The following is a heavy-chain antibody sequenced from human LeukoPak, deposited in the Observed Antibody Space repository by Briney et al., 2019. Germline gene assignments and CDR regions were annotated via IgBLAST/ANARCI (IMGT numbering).Heavy chain of an antibody. Sequence: PGGSLRLSCAASGFTFSSYAMHWVRQAPGKGLEWVAVISYDGSNKYYADSVKGRFTISRDNSKNTLYLQMNSLRAEDTAVYYCARTLGYCSSTSCYPYYYGMDVWGKGTTVTVSS. J-gene: IGHJ6*04. V-gene: IGHV3-30*04. CDR1: GFTFSSYA. CDR2: ISYDGSNK. CDR3: ARTLGYCSSTSCYPYYYGMDV. D-gene: IGHD2-2*01.